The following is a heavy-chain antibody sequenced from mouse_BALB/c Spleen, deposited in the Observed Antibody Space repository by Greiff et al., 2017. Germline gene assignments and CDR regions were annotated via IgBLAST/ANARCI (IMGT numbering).Heavy chain of an antibody. CDR2: ISSGGST. CDR1: GFTFSSYA. Sequence: EVMLVESGGGLVKPGGSLKLSCAASGFTFSSYAMSWVRQTPEKRLEWVASISSGGSTYYPDSVKGRFTISRDNARNILYLQMSSLRSEDTAMYYCARGPLLLRWAMDYWGQGTSVTVSS. CDR3: ARGPLLLRWAMDY. D-gene: IGHD1-1*01. J-gene: IGHJ4*01. V-gene: IGHV5-6-5*01.